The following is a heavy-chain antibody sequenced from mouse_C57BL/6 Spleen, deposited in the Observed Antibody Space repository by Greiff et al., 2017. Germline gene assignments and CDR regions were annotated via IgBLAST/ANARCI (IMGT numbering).Heavy chain of an antibody. D-gene: IGHD2-4*01. CDR1: GYSFTGYN. CDR3: ARRYDYVWYFDV. Sequence: VQLQQSGPELVKPGASVKISCKASGYSFTGYNMNWVKQSPGKSLEWIGVINPNYGTTSYNQKFKGQATLTVDQSSSTAYMQLNSLTSEDSAVYYWARRYDYVWYFDVWGTGTTVTVSS. J-gene: IGHJ1*03. CDR2: INPNYGTT. V-gene: IGHV1-39*01.